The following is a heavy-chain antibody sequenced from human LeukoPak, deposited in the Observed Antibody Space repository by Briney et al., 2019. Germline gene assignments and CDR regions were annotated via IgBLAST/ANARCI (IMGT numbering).Heavy chain of an antibody. CDR1: GGSISSSSYY. J-gene: IGHJ6*03. D-gene: IGHD6-13*01. V-gene: IGHV4-39*01. Sequence: SETLSLTCTVSGGSISSSSYYWGWIRQPPGKGLEWIGSIYYSGSTYYNPSLKSRVTISVDTSKNQFSLKLSSVTAADTAVYYCARGDPSSSWSGSPYYMDVWGKGTTVTISS. CDR2: IYYSGST. CDR3: ARGDPSSSWSGSPYYMDV.